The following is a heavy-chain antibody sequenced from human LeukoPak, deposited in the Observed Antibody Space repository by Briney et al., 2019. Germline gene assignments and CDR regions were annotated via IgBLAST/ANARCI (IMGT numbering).Heavy chain of an antibody. CDR1: GYTFTSYG. V-gene: IGHV1-18*01. CDR2: ISAYNGNT. CDR3: ATELMRRDGYNRDY. D-gene: IGHD5-24*01. Sequence: ASVKVSCKASGYTFTSYGISWVRQAPGQGLEWMGWISAYNGNTNYAQKLQGRVTMTTDTSTSTAYMELRSLRSEDTAVYYCATELMRRDGYNRDYWDQGTLVTVSS. J-gene: IGHJ4*02.